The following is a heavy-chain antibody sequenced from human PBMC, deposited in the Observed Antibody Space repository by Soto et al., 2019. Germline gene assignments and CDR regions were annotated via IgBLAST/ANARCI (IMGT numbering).Heavy chain of an antibody. CDR1: GFTFTSSS. CDR3: AAVKGPITTYSSGWNFDY. CDR2: IVVGSGNT. J-gene: IGHJ4*02. V-gene: IGHV1-58*01. Sequence: ASVKVSCKASGFTFTSSSVQWGRRARGQRLEWIGWIVVGSGNTNYAQKFQERVTITRDMSTSTAYMELSSLRSEDTAVYYCAAVKGPITTYSSGWNFDYWGQGTLVTVSS. D-gene: IGHD6-19*01.